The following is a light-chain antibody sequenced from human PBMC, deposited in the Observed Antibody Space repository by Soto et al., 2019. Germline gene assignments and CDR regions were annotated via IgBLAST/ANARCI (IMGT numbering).Light chain of an antibody. J-gene: IGKJ5*01. CDR2: AAS. V-gene: IGKV1-9*01. CDR1: QGISTY. CDR3: QQLNTFPIT. Sequence: DIQMTQSPSTLSASVGDRVTITCRASQGISTYLAWYQQKPGRAPNLLIYAASTLQSEVPSRFSGSGSGTEFTLTISSLQPEDFATYYCQQLNTFPITFGQGTRREI.